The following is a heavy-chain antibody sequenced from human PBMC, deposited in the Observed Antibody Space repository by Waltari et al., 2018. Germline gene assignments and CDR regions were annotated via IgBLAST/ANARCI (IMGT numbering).Heavy chain of an antibody. J-gene: IGHJ4*02. V-gene: IGHV3-23*01. Sequence: EVQLLESGGGWVQPGGSLRLAWAASGFTVSSYAMSRVRQGPGKGLEWVSAISGSGGSTYYADSVKGRFTISRDNSKNTLYLQMNSLRAEDTAVYYCAKDSDYYDSSGSGWGQGTLVTVSS. CDR1: GFTVSSYA. CDR3: AKDSDYYDSSGSG. CDR2: ISGSGGST. D-gene: IGHD3-22*01.